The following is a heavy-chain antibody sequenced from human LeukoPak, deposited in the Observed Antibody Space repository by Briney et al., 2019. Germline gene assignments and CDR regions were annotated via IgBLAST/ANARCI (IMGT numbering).Heavy chain of an antibody. D-gene: IGHD3-16*02. CDR3: ARSVRGDYVWGSYRQGFDY. V-gene: IGHV1-2*06. Sequence: ASVKVSCKASGYTFTGYYMHWVRQAPGQGLEWMGRINPNSGGTNSAQKFQGRVTMTRDTSISTAYMELSRLRADDTAVYYCARSVRGDYVWGSYRQGFDYWGQGTLVTVSS. CDR2: INPNSGGT. J-gene: IGHJ4*02. CDR1: GYTFTGYY.